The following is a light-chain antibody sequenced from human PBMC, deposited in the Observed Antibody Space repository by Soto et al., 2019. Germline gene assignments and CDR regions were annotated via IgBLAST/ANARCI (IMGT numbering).Light chain of an antibody. Sequence: QSVLTQPPSVSGAPGQRVTISCTGSSSNIGAGYDVHWYQQLPGAAPKLLIYGNSNRPSGVPDRFSGSRSGTSASLAISGLQSEDEADYYCGAWDDRLHGYVFGTGTKVTVL. CDR2: GNS. CDR3: GAWDDRLHGYV. V-gene: IGLV1-40*01. CDR1: SSNIGAGYD. J-gene: IGLJ1*01.